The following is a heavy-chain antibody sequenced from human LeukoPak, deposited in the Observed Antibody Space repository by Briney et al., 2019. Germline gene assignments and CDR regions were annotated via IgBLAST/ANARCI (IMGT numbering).Heavy chain of an antibody. CDR1: GFTFSDYY. D-gene: IGHD2-15*01. J-gene: IGHJ4*02. Sequence: GGSLRLSCAASGFTFSDYYMSWIRQAPGKGLEWVSYISSSGSTIYYADSVKGRFTTSRDDAKNSLYLQMNSLKADDTAVYYCARERINCRGDCYDYWGQGTLVTVSS. V-gene: IGHV3-11*04. CDR3: ARERINCRGDCYDY. CDR2: ISSSGSTI.